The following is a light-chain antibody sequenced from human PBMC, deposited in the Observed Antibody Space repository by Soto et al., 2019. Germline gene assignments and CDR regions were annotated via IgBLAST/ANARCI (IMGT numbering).Light chain of an antibody. CDR3: QQYDNLPLT. Sequence: IQMTQSPSSLSASAGDRVTLTCPASQDISTYVNWYQQKPGKAPKLLIYDASNLETGVPSRFSGSGSGTDFTFTISSLQPEDIATYYCQQYDNLPLTFGGGTKVDIK. J-gene: IGKJ4*01. CDR2: DAS. V-gene: IGKV1-33*01. CDR1: QDISTY.